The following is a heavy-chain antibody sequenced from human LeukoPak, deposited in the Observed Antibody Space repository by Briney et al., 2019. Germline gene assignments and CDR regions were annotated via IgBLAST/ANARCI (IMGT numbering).Heavy chain of an antibody. CDR3: ARDLSPVVRASPMGY. Sequence: GGSLRLSCAASGFTFPTYGMHWVRQAPAKGLEWVALITYDGYYKYYSDSVKGRFTISSDTSKNTLSLQMSSLRAEDTAVYYCARDLSPVVRASPMGYWGQGTLVTVSS. J-gene: IGHJ4*02. D-gene: IGHD3-10*01. CDR2: ITYDGYYK. CDR1: GFTFPTYG. V-gene: IGHV3-30*03.